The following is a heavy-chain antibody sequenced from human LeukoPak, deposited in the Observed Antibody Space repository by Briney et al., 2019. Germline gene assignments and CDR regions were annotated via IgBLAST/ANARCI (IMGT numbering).Heavy chain of an antibody. CDR2: IYYSGST. CDR3: ARMTTVVRYYFDY. CDR1: GDSITSTYY. Sequence: SETLSLTCNVSGDSITSTYYWGWIRQPPGKGLEWIGSIYYSGSTYYNPSLKSRVTISVDTSKNQFSLKLSSVTAADTAVYYCARMTTVVRYYFDYWGQGTLVTVSS. D-gene: IGHD4-23*01. V-gene: IGHV4-38-2*02. J-gene: IGHJ4*02.